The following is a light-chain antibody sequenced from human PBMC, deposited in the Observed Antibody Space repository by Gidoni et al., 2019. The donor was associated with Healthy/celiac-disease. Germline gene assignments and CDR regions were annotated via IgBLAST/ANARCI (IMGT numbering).Light chain of an antibody. Sequence: QSVLTQPPSVSGAPGQRVTISCTGSSPNIGACYDVHWYQQLPGTAPKLLIYGNSNRPSGVPDRFSGSKSGTSASLAITGLQAEDEADYYCQSYDSSLSGSVFGGGTKLTVL. CDR3: QSYDSSLSGSV. CDR1: SPNIGACYD. CDR2: GNS. J-gene: IGLJ2*01. V-gene: IGLV1-40*01.